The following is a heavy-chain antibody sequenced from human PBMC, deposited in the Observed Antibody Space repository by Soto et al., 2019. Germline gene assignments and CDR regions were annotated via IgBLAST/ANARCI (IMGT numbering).Heavy chain of an antibody. Sequence: PSVKVSCKASGGTFSSYAISWVRQAPGQGLEWMGGIIPIFGTANYAQKFQGRVTITADESTSTAYMELSSLRSEDTAVYYCARLLHGYSPVFDYWGQGTLVTVSS. J-gene: IGHJ4*02. V-gene: IGHV1-69*13. CDR2: IIPIFGTA. D-gene: IGHD5-18*01. CDR1: GGTFSSYA. CDR3: ARLLHGYSPVFDY.